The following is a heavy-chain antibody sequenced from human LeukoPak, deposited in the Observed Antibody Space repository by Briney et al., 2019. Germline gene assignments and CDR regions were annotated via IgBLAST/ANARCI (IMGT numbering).Heavy chain of an antibody. CDR2: ISSSSSYI. CDR1: GFTFSSYS. D-gene: IGHD5-12*01. Sequence: PGGSLRLSCAASGFTFSSYSMNWVRQAPGKGLEWVSSISSSSSYIYYTDSVKGRFTISRDNAKNSLYLQMNSLRAEDTAVYYCARELQVATGSGSPGYWGQGTLVTVSS. J-gene: IGHJ4*02. V-gene: IGHV3-21*04. CDR3: ARELQVATGSGSPGY.